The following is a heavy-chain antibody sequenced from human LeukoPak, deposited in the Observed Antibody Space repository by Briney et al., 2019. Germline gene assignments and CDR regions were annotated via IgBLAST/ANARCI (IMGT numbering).Heavy chain of an antibody. CDR2: IIPIFGTA. CDR1: GGTFSSYA. J-gene: IGHJ6*03. Sequence: SVKVSCKASGGTFSSYAISWVRQAPGQGLEWMGGIIPIFGTANYAQKFQGRVTITADESTSTAYMELSSLRSEDTAVYYCARGYCSSTSCYYDYYYYMDVWGKGTTVTISS. D-gene: IGHD2-2*01. CDR3: ARGYCSSTSCYYDYYYYMDV. V-gene: IGHV1-69*13.